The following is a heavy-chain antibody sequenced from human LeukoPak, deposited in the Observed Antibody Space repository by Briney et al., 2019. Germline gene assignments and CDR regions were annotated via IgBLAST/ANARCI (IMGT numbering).Heavy chain of an antibody. CDR2: ISYDGSNK. CDR1: GFTVSSNY. V-gene: IGHV3-30-3*01. D-gene: IGHD3-22*01. Sequence: GGSLRLSCAASGFTVSSNYMSWVRQAPGKGLEWVAVISYDGSNKYYADSVKGRFTISRDNSKNTLYLQMNSLRAEDTAVYYCAGAMIPSPLDYWGQGTLVTVSS. CDR3: AGAMIPSPLDY. J-gene: IGHJ4*02.